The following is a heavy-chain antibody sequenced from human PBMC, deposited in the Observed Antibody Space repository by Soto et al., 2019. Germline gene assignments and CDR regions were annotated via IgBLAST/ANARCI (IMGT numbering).Heavy chain of an antibody. V-gene: IGHV4-39*01. CDR3: ARHVVEATTRWFDP. CDR2: IYYRGST. Sequence: QLQLQESGPGLVKPSETLSLTCTVSGGSISSSSYYWGWIRQPPGKGLEWIGSIYYRGSTYYNPSLKSRVNISEDTSKNQFSLKLSSVTAEDTAVYYCARHVVEATTRWFDPWGQGTLVTVSS. D-gene: IGHD2-15*01. CDR1: GGSISSSSYY. J-gene: IGHJ5*02.